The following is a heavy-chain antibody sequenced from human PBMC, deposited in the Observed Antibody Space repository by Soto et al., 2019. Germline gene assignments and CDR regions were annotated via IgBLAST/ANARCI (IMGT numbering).Heavy chain of an antibody. D-gene: IGHD3-9*01. Sequence: QVQLVQSGAEVKKPGSSVKVSCKASGGTFSSYTISWVRQAPGQGLEWMGRIIPILGIANYAQKFQGRVTITADKSTSTAYMELSSLRSEDTAVYYCARGTTYDILTGPRVGYYYYGMDVWGQGTTVTVSS. CDR2: IIPILGIA. CDR3: ARGTTYDILTGPRVGYYYYGMDV. V-gene: IGHV1-69*02. J-gene: IGHJ6*02. CDR1: GGTFSSYT.